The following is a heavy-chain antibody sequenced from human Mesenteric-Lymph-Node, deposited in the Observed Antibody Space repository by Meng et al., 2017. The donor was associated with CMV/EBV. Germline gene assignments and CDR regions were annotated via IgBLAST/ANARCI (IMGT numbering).Heavy chain of an antibody. J-gene: IGHJ4*02. V-gene: IGHV3-23*01. Sequence: GESLKISCAASGFTFSSYAMSWVRQAPGKGLEWVSAISGSGGSTYYADSVKGRFTISRDNSKNTLYLQMNNLRAEDTAVYYCARDGAAAIPLDHWGQGTVVTVSS. D-gene: IGHD2-2*02. CDR3: ARDGAAAIPLDH. CDR2: ISGSGGST. CDR1: GFTFSSYA.